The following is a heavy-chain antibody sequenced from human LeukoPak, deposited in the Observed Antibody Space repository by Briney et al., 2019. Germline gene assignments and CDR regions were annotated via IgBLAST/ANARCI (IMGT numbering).Heavy chain of an antibody. Sequence: ASVKVSCKASGYTFTSYGISWVRQAPGQGLEWMGWISAYNGNTNYAQKSQGRVTITADESTSTAYMELSSLRSEDTAVYYCARDQFYYGSGSYAFDYWGQGTLVTVSS. D-gene: IGHD3-10*01. CDR1: GYTFTSYG. J-gene: IGHJ4*02. V-gene: IGHV1-18*01. CDR2: ISAYNGNT. CDR3: ARDQFYYGSGSYAFDY.